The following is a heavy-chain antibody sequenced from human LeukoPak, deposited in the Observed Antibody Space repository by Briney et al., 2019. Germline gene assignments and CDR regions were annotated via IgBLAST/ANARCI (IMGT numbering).Heavy chain of an antibody. V-gene: IGHV4-34*01. D-gene: IGHD1-26*01. CDR2: INHSGST. CDR1: GGSFSGYY. CDR3: ARRRDSGSYYSSWYFDL. Sequence: SETLSLTCAVYGGSFSGYYWSWIRQPPGKGLEWIGEINHSGSTNYNPSLKSRVTISVDTSKNQFSLKLSSVTAADTAVYYCARRRDSGSYYSSWYFDLWGRGTLVTVSS. J-gene: IGHJ2*01.